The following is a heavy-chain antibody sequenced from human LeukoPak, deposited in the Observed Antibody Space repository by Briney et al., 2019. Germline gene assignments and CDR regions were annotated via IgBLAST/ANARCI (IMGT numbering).Heavy chain of an antibody. D-gene: IGHD2-2*01. CDR3: ARPRQYYSTTSYANHFDY. V-gene: IGHV3-74*01. Sequence: PGGSLRLSCAASGFTVSTYWMHWVRQAPGKGLVWVSRINSDGSSTSYADSVKGRFTISRDNAKNTLYLEMNSLRAEDTAVYYCARPRQYYSTTSYANHFDYWGQGTLVTVSS. CDR2: INSDGSST. CDR1: GFTVSTYW. J-gene: IGHJ4*02.